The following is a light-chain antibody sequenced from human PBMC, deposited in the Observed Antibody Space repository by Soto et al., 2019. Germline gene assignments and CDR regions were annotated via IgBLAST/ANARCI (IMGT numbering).Light chain of an antibody. J-gene: IGKJ4*02. CDR3: EQYGNSALT. CDR2: GAS. CDR1: QTVSSTY. Sequence: EIVLTQSPGTLSLAPGERAPLSCRASQTVSSTYLAWYQQKPGQAPRLLIYGASSRATGIPDRFRASGSGTDFTLTVSRLEPEDFAVYYGEQYGNSALTFGGGTKGEIK. V-gene: IGKV3-20*01.